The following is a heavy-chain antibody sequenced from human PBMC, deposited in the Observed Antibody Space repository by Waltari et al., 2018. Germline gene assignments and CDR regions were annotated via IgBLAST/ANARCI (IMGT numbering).Heavy chain of an antibody. Sequence: QVQLQESGPGLVKPSETLSLTCTVSGGSISSYYWSWIRQPPGKGLEWIGYIYYSGCTNYNPALKSRVTIAVDTSKNQFSLKLSSVTAADTAVYYCARDYYDSSGYPDAFDIWGQGTMVTVSS. CDR3: ARDYYDSSGYPDAFDI. V-gene: IGHV4-59*01. J-gene: IGHJ3*02. CDR2: IYYSGCT. CDR1: GGSISSYY. D-gene: IGHD3-22*01.